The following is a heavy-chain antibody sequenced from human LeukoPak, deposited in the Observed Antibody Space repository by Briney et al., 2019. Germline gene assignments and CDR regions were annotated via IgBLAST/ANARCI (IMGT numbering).Heavy chain of an antibody. CDR3: ARDGEEYYYDSSGYYVDAFDI. J-gene: IGHJ3*02. D-gene: IGHD3-22*01. V-gene: IGHV3-21*01. CDR1: GFSFSSYS. CDR2: ISSSSNYI. Sequence: GGSLRLSCAASGFSFSSYSMNWVRQAPGKGLEWVSSISSSSNYIYYADSVKGRFTISRDNAKNSLYLQMNSLRAEDTAVYYCARDGEEYYYDSSGYYVDAFDIWGQGTMVTVSS.